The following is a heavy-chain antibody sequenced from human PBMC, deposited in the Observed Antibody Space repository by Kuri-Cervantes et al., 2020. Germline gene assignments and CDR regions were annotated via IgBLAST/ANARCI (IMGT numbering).Heavy chain of an antibody. CDR3: ARDRTRYSYGPEVYYYYYYYMDV. V-gene: IGHV3-30*01. CDR2: ISYDGSNK. D-gene: IGHD5-18*01. CDR1: GFTFSSYA. Sequence: GESLKISCAASGFTFSSYAMHWVRQAPGKGLEWVAVISYDGSNKYYADSVKGRFTISRDNSKNTLYLQMNSLRAEDTAVYYCARDRTRYSYGPEVYYYYYYYMDVWGKGTTVTVSS. J-gene: IGHJ6*03.